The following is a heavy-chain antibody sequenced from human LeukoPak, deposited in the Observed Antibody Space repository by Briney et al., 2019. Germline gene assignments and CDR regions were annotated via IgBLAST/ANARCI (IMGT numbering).Heavy chain of an antibody. Sequence: PSEALSLTCTVSGGSLSSSSYYWGWIRQPLGTGLEWIGSIYYSGSTYYNPSLKSRVTISVDTSKNQFSLKLSSVTAADTAVYYCARNGLWFGEFDYWGQGTLVTVSS. CDR3: ARNGLWFGEFDY. V-gene: IGHV4-39*07. CDR2: IYYSGST. D-gene: IGHD3-10*01. J-gene: IGHJ4*02. CDR1: GGSLSSSSYY.